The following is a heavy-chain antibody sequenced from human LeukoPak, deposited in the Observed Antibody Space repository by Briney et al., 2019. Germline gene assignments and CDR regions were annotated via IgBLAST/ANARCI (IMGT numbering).Heavy chain of an antibody. CDR3: ARLTTRPGGIRPLILDY. CDR2: IYYSGST. V-gene: IGHV4-39*07. D-gene: IGHD3-16*01. J-gene: IGHJ4*02. Sequence: SETLSLTCTVSGGSISSSTYYWGWIRQPPGKGLEWIGSIYYSGSTYYNPSLKSRVTISVDTSKNQFSLKLSAVTAADTAVYYCARLTTRPGGIRPLILDYWGQGNLVTVSS. CDR1: GGSISSSTYY.